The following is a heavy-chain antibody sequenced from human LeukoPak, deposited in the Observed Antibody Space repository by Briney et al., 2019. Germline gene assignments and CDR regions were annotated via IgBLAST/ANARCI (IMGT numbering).Heavy chain of an antibody. J-gene: IGHJ4*02. V-gene: IGHV3-64*01. Sequence: GGSLRLSCAASGFTFSSYAMHWVRQAPGKGLEYVSAISSNGGSTYYANSVKGRFTISRDNSKNTLYLQMGSLRAEDMAVYYCARGPRYCSSTSCSFFDYWGQGALVTVSS. D-gene: IGHD2-2*01. CDR1: GFTFSSYA. CDR2: ISSNGGST. CDR3: ARGPRYCSSTSCSFFDY.